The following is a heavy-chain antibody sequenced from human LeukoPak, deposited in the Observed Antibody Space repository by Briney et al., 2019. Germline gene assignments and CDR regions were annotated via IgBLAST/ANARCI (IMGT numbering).Heavy chain of an antibody. CDR3: ARITFGVVISTVVTTHYWFDP. Sequence: PSETLSLTCAVYGGSFSGYYWSWIRQPPGKGLEWIGEINHSGSTNYNPSLKSRVTISVDTSKNQFSLKLSSVTAADTAVYYCARITFGVVISTVVTTHYWFDPWGQGTLVTVSS. V-gene: IGHV4-34*01. CDR2: INHSGST. D-gene: IGHD3-3*01. CDR1: GGSFSGYY. J-gene: IGHJ5*02.